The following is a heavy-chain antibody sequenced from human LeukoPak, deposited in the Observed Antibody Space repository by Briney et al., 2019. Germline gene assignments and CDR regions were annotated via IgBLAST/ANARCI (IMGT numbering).Heavy chain of an antibody. V-gene: IGHV3-13*01. J-gene: IGHJ4*02. D-gene: IGHD3-10*01. CDR1: GFTFSTYD. CDR2: VGTAGDT. Sequence: QPGGSLRLSCAASGFTFSTYDMHWVRQGAGKGLEWVSAVGTAGDTYYSGSVKGRFTISRENAKNSLFLQMNSLRAGDTAVYYCARSHLYYGSGIDYWGQGTLVTVSS. CDR3: ARSHLYYGSGIDY.